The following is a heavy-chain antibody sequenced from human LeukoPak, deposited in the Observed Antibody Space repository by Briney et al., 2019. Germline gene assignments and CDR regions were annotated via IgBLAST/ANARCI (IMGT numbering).Heavy chain of an antibody. Sequence: SGRSLRPSCAAPGFTFSTYWMAWVRQAPGKGLEWVANIKRDGSDKNYVDSVKGRFTISRDNAKNSLYLQMNTLRAEDTAVYYCARDVGGALDYWGQGTLVTVSS. CDR3: ARDVGGALDY. CDR2: IKRDGSDK. D-gene: IGHD2-21*01. V-gene: IGHV3-7*05. J-gene: IGHJ4*02. CDR1: GFTFSTYW.